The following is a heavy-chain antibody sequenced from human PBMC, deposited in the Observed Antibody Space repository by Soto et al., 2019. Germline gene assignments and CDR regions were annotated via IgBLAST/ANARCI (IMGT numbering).Heavy chain of an antibody. CDR1: GYTFTNHD. D-gene: IGHD4-4*01. Sequence: QVQLVQSGAEVKKPGASVKVSCKASGYTFTNHDINWVRQATGQGLEWMGWMNPNSGNVGYAQKFQGRVTMTRNTSISTAYMELSSLRSEDTAVYYCARGYSNYGYSGMDVWGQGTTVTVSS. CDR3: ARGYSNYGYSGMDV. CDR2: MNPNSGNV. J-gene: IGHJ6*02. V-gene: IGHV1-8*01.